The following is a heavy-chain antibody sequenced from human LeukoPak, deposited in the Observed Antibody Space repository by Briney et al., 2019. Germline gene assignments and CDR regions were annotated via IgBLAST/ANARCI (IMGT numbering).Heavy chain of an antibody. Sequence: ASVKVSCKASGYTFTGYYMYWVRQAPGQGLEWMGWINPNSGGTNYARNFQGRVTMTRDTSISTAYMELRTLRSDDTAVYYCAKAPPKEYDFWSGYYNYMDVWGKGTTVTISS. J-gene: IGHJ6*03. CDR3: AKAPPKEYDFWSGYYNYMDV. V-gene: IGHV1-2*02. CDR2: INPNSGGT. D-gene: IGHD3/OR15-3a*01. CDR1: GYTFTGYY.